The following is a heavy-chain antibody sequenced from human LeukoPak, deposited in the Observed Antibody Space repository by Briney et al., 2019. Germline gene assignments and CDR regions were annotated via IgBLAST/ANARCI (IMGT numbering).Heavy chain of an antibody. Sequence: GRSLRLSCAASGFTFSNYGIHWVRQAPGKGLEWVAVIWYDGSTDSVKGRFTISRDNSKNTNSLRAEDTAVYYCARSLYSSGWYGYFDYWGQGTLVTVSS. CDR3: ARSLYSSGWYGYFDY. J-gene: IGHJ4*02. CDR2: IWYDGS. V-gene: IGHV3-33*08. CDR1: GFTFSNYG. D-gene: IGHD6-19*01.